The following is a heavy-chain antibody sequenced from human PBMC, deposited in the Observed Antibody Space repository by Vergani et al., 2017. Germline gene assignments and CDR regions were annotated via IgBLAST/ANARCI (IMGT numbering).Heavy chain of an antibody. D-gene: IGHD3-10*01. CDR2: ISGSGGST. Sequence: EMQLLESGGGLVQPWGSLRLSCAASGFTFSSYAMNWVRQTPGKGLEWVSAISGSGGSTYYADSVKGRFTISRDNSKNTLYLQMNSLRAEDTAVYYCAKVAGSGSYYSVVFDYWGQGTLVTVSS. CDR3: AKVAGSGSYYSVVFDY. CDR1: GFTFSSYA. V-gene: IGHV3-23*01. J-gene: IGHJ4*02.